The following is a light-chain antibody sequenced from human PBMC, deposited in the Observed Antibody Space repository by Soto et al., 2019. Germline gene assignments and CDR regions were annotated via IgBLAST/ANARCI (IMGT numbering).Light chain of an antibody. Sequence: DIQMTQSPSSLSTSVGDRVTITCRASQSISSYLNWYQQKLGKAPKLLIYAASSLQSGVPSRFSGSGSGADFTLTTRSLQNEDSATYYYPQSYSPPWTFGQGTKVEIK. CDR2: AAS. J-gene: IGKJ1*01. CDR3: PQSYSPPWT. V-gene: IGKV1-39*01. CDR1: QSISSY.